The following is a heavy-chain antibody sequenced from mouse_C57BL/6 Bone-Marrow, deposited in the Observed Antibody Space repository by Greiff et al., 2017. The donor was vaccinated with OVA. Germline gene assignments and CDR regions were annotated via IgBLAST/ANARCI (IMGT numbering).Heavy chain of an antibody. V-gene: IGHV5-2*01. CDR2: INSDGGST. CDR1: EYDFPSHD. J-gene: IGHJ2*01. D-gene: IGHD2-5*01. Sequence: EVKLVESGGGLVQPGESLKLSCESHEYDFPSHDMSWVRKTPEKRLELVAAINSDGGSTYYPDTMERRLIFSRDNTKKTLYLQMSSLRSEDTAFYDYACYYRNSLDHFDNWCQGTPLTVSS. CDR3: ACYYRNSLDHFDN.